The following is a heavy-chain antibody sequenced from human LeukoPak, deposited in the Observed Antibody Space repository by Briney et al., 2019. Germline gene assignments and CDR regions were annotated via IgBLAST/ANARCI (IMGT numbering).Heavy chain of an antibody. Sequence: GASVNASCEVSGYIFTELSMHWVRQSPGQGLEWMGGSDPENGKTVYAQNFQGRVTMTKDTSTDTAYMELTRLTSDDTAIYYCAIDTVYYDPPTYWGQGTLVTVSS. V-gene: IGHV1-24*01. D-gene: IGHD3-16*01. CDR3: AIDTVYYDPPTY. CDR2: SDPENGKT. CDR1: GYIFTELS. J-gene: IGHJ4*01.